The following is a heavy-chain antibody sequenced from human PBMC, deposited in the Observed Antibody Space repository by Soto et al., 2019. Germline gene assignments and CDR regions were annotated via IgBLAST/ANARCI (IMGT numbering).Heavy chain of an antibody. CDR3: ARWGTTGGLDV. D-gene: IGHD3-16*01. CDR2: TSYDGSDK. J-gene: IGHJ1*01. Sequence: QVQLVESGGGVVQPGTSLRVSCVGSGFTFRSHVIHWVRQAPGKGLEWVALTSYDGSDKYYGDSVRGRFTISRDNSRNTVDLQMDNLRLEDTALYYCARWGTTGGLDVWGQGTLVSV. V-gene: IGHV3-30*19. CDR1: GFTFRSHV.